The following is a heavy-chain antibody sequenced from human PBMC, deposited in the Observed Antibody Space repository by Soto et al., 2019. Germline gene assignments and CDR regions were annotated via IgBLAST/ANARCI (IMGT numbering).Heavy chain of an antibody. V-gene: IGHV3-30-3*01. CDR1: GFNVSAYT. J-gene: IGHJ4*02. CDR3: ARWEQPLFDY. D-gene: IGHD1-26*01. Sequence: QVKLVESGGGVVQPGRSLRLSCAASGFNVSAYTMHWVRQAPGKGLEWVAVISSDGNHKYYTDSVKGRFTISRDTSTNTLYLQMNSLRAEDTAVYYCARWEQPLFDYWGQGTRFTVSS. CDR2: ISSDGNHK.